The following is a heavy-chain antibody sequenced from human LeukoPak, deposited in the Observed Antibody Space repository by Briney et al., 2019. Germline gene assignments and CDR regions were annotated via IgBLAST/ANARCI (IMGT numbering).Heavy chain of an antibody. J-gene: IGHJ5*02. CDR3: ARVVVVPANWFDP. CDR2: IYYSGST. Sequence: SETLSLTCTVSGGSISSGGYYWGWLRQHPGTGLEWIGHIYYSGSTYYNPSLKTRVTISVDTSKNQFSLKLSSVTAADTAVYYCARVVVVPANWFDPWGQGTLVTVSS. CDR1: GGSISSGGYY. V-gene: IGHV4-31*03. D-gene: IGHD2-2*01.